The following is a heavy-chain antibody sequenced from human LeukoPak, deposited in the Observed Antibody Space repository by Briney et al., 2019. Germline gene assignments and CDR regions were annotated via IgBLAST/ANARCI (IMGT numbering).Heavy chain of an antibody. CDR1: GFTFSSYS. CDR3: ARDRDYDFWSGYWALDP. J-gene: IGHJ5*02. D-gene: IGHD3-3*01. CDR2: ISGVGISGTSSTI. V-gene: IGHV3-48*02. Sequence: GGSLRLSCAASGFTFSSYSMNWVRQSPGKGLEWVSYISGVGISGTSSTIYYADSVKGSFTISIDNDKNSVYLQMNNVRDEDTAVYYCARDRDYDFWSGYWALDPWGQGTLVTVSS.